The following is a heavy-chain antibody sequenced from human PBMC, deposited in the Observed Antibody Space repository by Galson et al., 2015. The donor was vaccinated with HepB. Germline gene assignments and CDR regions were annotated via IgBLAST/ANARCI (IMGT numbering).Heavy chain of an antibody. CDR1: GFTFSSYW. CDR2: IKVDGSEK. Sequence: SLRLSCAASGFTFSSYWMSWVRQAPGKGLEWVATIKVDGSEKAYVDSVKGRFTISRDNVKNSLFLQMNSLRAEDMAVYYCTRDDGFGNYWGQGTLVTVSS. J-gene: IGHJ4*02. V-gene: IGHV3-7*03. CDR3: TRDDGFGNY. D-gene: IGHD3-10*01.